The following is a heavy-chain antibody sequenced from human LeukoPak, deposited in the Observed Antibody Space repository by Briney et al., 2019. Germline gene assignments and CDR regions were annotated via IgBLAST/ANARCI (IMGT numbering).Heavy chain of an antibody. CDR1: GGSISSYY. CDR2: IYYSGST. J-gene: IGHJ6*02. CDR3: VRGWWDAGLWGSSYYYYGMDV. D-gene: IGHD2-8*02. V-gene: IGHV4-59*01. Sequence: SETLSLTCTVSGGSISSYYWGWIRQPPGKGLEWIGYIYYSGSTNYNPSLKSRVTISVDTSKNQFSLKLSSVTAADTAVYYCVRGWWDAGLWGSSYYYYGMDVWGQGTTVTVSS.